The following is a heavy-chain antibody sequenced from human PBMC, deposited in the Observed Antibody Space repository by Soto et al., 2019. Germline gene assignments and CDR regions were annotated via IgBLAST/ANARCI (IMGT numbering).Heavy chain of an antibody. CDR3: ARCTVDTIVTSGWCHYLDP. D-gene: IGHD6-19*01. V-gene: IGHV3-23*01. CDR1: GFTFSSSA. J-gene: IGHJ5*02. Sequence: EVQLLDSGGGLVQPGGSLRLSCAASGFTFSSSAMSWVRQAPGKGLEWVSAVSGSGGTTYYADSVRGRFTISRDNSKNTLYRPTNSLRAEDTAIYFCARCTVDTIVTSGWCHYLDPWGQGTLVTVSS. CDR2: VSGSGGTT.